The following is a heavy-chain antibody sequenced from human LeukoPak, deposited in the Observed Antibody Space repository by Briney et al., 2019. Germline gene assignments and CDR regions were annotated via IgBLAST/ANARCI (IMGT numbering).Heavy chain of an antibody. Sequence: GASVKVSCKASGGTFSSYAISWVRQAPGQGLEWMGRIIPILGIANYAQKFQGRVTITADKSTSTAYMELSSLRSEDMAVYYCAKEDYGDYARALYFQHWGQGTLVTVSS. CDR1: GGTFSSYA. J-gene: IGHJ1*01. CDR2: IIPILGIA. V-gene: IGHV1-69*04. CDR3: AKEDYGDYARALYFQH. D-gene: IGHD4-17*01.